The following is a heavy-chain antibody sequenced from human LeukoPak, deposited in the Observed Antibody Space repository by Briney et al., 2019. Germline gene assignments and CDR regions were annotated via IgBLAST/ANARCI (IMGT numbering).Heavy chain of an antibody. CDR3: ATHGYYDKYIDY. J-gene: IGHJ4*02. D-gene: IGHD3-22*01. CDR1: GYTLTELS. Sequence: ASVTVSCKVSGYTLTELSMHWVRQAPGKGLEWMGGFDPEDGETIYAQKFQGRVTMTEDTSTDTAYMELSSLRSEDTAVYYCATHGYYDKYIDYWGQGTLVTVSS. V-gene: IGHV1-24*01. CDR2: FDPEDGET.